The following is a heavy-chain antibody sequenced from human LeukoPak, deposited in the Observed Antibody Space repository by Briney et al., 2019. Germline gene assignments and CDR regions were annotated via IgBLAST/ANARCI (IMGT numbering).Heavy chain of an antibody. CDR1: GYTFTGYY. Sequence: ASVKVPYKSSGYTFTGYYVHWVPQAPGQGLEWMGWINPNSGGTNYAQKFQGRVNMTRDTSISTAYMELSRLRSDDTAVYYCASGGYSYETYYYYYMDVWGKGTTVTISS. J-gene: IGHJ6*03. CDR3: ASGGYSYETYYYYYMDV. CDR2: INPNSGGT. D-gene: IGHD5-18*01. V-gene: IGHV1-2*02.